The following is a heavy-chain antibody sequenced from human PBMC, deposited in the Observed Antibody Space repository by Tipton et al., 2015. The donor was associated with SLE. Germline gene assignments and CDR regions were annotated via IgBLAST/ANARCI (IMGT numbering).Heavy chain of an antibody. V-gene: IGHV6-1*01. J-gene: IGHJ4*02. D-gene: IGHD3-3*01. CDR2: TYYRSKWYE. CDR3: ARAPLGVGGACLDY. Sequence: GLVKPSQTLSVTCVISGDSVSSTSAAWNWIRQSPSGGLQWLGRTYYRSKWYEDYAVSVKSRITIKPDTSKNQFSLQLKSVTPEDAAVYSCARAPLGVGGACLDYWGQGTRITVSS. CDR1: GDSVSSTSAA.